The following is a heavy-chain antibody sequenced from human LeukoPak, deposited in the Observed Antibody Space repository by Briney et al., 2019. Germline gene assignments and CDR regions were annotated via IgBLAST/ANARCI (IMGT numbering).Heavy chain of an antibody. Sequence: TSETLSLTCTVSGGSISSGDYYWSWIRQPPGKGLEWIGYISYSGSTYYNPSLKSRFTIAVDTSKNQFSLKLNSVTAADTAVYYCARETDYGLGPGMDVWGQGTTVTVSS. CDR2: ISYSGST. CDR3: ARETDYGLGPGMDV. V-gene: IGHV4-30-4*01. D-gene: IGHD4/OR15-4a*01. J-gene: IGHJ6*02. CDR1: GGSISSGDYY.